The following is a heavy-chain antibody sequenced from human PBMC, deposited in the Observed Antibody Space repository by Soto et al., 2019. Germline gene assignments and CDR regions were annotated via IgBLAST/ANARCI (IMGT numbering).Heavy chain of an antibody. CDR2: ISSSSRFI. V-gene: IGHV3-21*01. CDR3: ARDRGIVVAPGY. J-gene: IGHJ4*02. Sequence: EVQLVESGGGLVKPGESLRLSCAASGFIFNSFNMNWVRQAPGKGLEWVSSISSSSRFIYYADSVKGRFTISRDNSKDSLYLQMNSLRAEDTAVYYCARDRGIVVAPGYWGQGTQVSVSS. CDR1: GFIFNSFN. D-gene: IGHD3-22*01.